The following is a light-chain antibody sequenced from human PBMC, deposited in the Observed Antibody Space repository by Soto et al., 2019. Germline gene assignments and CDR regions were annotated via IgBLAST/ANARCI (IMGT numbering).Light chain of an antibody. J-gene: IGLJ1*01. V-gene: IGLV2-8*01. Sequence: QSVLTQPPSASGAPGQSVAISCTGTSSDVGGYDYVSWHQQHPGKAPKLMIYEVNKRPSGVPDRFSGSRSGNTASLTVSGLQAEDEADYYCSSYAGSLFVFGTGTKLTVL. CDR2: EVN. CDR3: SSYAGSLFV. CDR1: SSDVGGYDY.